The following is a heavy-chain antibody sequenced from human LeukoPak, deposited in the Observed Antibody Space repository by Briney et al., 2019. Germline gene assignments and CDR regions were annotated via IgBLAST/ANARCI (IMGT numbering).Heavy chain of an antibody. J-gene: IGHJ4*02. CDR3: ATRRGEN. CDR2: IKEVDSDT. CDR1: GFTFSTYW. V-gene: IGHV3-7*01. Sequence: PGGSLRLSCAASGFTFSTYWMSWVRQAPGKGLEWVALIKEVDSDTYYMDSVRGRFTIFRDNADNSLYLQMNSLRGDDTAVYYCATRRGENWSQGTLVTVSS.